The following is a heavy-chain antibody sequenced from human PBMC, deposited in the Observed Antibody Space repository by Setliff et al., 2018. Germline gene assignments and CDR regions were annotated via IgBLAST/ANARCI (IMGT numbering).Heavy chain of an antibody. D-gene: IGHD4-17*01. CDR2: IYPGDSDT. V-gene: IGHV5-51*01. Sequence: PGASLKISCKGSGYSFSTHWIGWVRQMPGKGLEWMGIIYPGDSDTRYSPSFQGQVTISADKSISTAYLQLSSLKASDTAIYYCARRAVTAEYFQHWGHGTLVTVSS. J-gene: IGHJ1*01. CDR1: GYSFSTHW. CDR3: ARRAVTAEYFQH.